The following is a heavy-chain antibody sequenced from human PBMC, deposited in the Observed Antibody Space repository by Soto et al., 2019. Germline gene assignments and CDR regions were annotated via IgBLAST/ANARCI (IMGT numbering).Heavy chain of an antibody. V-gene: IGHV3-30*03. D-gene: IGHD2-15*01. J-gene: IGHJ6*02. CDR2: ISHDGSDK. Sequence: GGSLRLSCAASGFPFGDFGMHWLRQAPGKGLEWVAVISHDGSDKFYADSVKARFTISRDNSKNTLYLQMSGLRAEDTAVYYCARGDGKSYYYGLDVCAQGTTVTVSS. CDR3: ARGDGKSYYYGLDV. CDR1: GFPFGDFG.